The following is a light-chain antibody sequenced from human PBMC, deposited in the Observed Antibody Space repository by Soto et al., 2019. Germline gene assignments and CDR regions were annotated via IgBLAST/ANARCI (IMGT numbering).Light chain of an antibody. J-gene: IGLJ2*01. CDR1: SSDVGGYNY. CDR2: EVS. Sequence: QSVLTQPASVSGSPGQSITISCTGTSSDVGGYNYVSWFQQHPGKAPKLKIYEVSNRPSGVSNRFSGSKSGYTASLTISELQAEDEADYDCCSYAGGNTLIFGGGTQLTV. CDR3: CSYAGGNTLI. V-gene: IGLV2-14*03.